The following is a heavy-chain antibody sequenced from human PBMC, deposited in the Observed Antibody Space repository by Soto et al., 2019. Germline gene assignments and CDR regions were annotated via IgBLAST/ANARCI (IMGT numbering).Heavy chain of an antibody. D-gene: IGHD6-6*01. J-gene: IGHJ6*03. Sequence: GGSLRLSCAASGFTVSSNYMSWVRQAPGKGLEWVSVIYSGGSTYYADSVKGRFTTSRDNSKNTLYLQMNSLRAEDTAVYYCATFPFQYSSSSPDLDYYYYYYMDVWGKGTTVTVSS. CDR3: ATFPFQYSSSSPDLDYYYYYYMDV. CDR2: IYSGGST. CDR1: GFTVSSNY. V-gene: IGHV3-66*01.